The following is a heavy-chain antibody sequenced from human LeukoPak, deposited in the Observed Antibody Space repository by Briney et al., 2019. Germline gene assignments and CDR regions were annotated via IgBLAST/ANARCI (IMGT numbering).Heavy chain of an antibody. CDR1: GGSISLYY. Sequence: SETLSLTCTVSGGSISLYYWSWIRQPPGKGLEWIGYFYDTRSPKYNPSLERRVTISVDMSRNQFSLNLTSVTAADMAVYYCARGRGSLTYWGQGTLVTVSS. V-gene: IGHV4-59*01. CDR2: FYDTRSP. J-gene: IGHJ4*02. CDR3: ARGRGSLTY. D-gene: IGHD3-10*01.